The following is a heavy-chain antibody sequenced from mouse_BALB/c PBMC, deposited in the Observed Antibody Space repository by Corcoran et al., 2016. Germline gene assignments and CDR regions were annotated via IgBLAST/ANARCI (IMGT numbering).Heavy chain of an antibody. V-gene: IGHV1-7*01. J-gene: IGHJ3*01. D-gene: IGHD2-4*01. CDR1: GYTFTSYW. CDR2: INPSTGYT. CDR3: ARKDDYDWFAY. Sequence: QVQLQQSGAELAKPGASVKMSCKASGYTFTSYWMHWVKQRPGQGLEWIGYINPSTGYTEYNQKFKDKATLTADKSSSTAYMQLSSLTSEDSAVYYCARKDDYDWFAYWGQGTLVTVSA.